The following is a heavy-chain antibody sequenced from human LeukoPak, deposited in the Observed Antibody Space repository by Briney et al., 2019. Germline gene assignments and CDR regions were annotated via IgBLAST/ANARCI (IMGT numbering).Heavy chain of an antibody. CDR2: ISSSNNTI. V-gene: IGHV3-48*02. Sequence: GGSLRLSCAASGFTFSSYSMNWVRQAPGKGLEWVSYISSSNNTIYYADSVKGRFTISRDNAKNSLYLQMNSPRDEDTAVYYCARSTYCGGDCYPALGYWGQGTPVTVSS. CDR3: ARSTYCGGDCYPALGY. CDR1: GFTFSSYS. D-gene: IGHD2-21*02. J-gene: IGHJ4*02.